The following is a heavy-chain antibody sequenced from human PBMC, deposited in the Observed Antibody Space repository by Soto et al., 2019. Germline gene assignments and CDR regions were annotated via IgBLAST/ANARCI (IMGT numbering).Heavy chain of an antibody. J-gene: IGHJ5*02. CDR1: DGSISRSTFY. V-gene: IGHV4-39*01. D-gene: IGHD6-13*01. Sequence: PSETLSLTCTVSDGSISRSTFYWGWIRQPPGKGLEWIGSIYYSGSTYYNPPLKSRVTISVDTSKNQFSLKLSSVTAADTAVYYCARHGSSWYGGWFDPWGQGTLVTVSS. CDR3: ARHGSSWYGGWFDP. CDR2: IYYSGST.